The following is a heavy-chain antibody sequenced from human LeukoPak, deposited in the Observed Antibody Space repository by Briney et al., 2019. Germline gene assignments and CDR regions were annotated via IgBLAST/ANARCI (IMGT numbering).Heavy chain of an antibody. Sequence: SVKVSCKASGGTFSSYAISWVRQAPGQGLEWMGGIIPIFGTANYAQKFQGRVTITADESTSTAYMELSSLRSEDTAVYYCARAVHYGGTSVASQFYPLPQYYYGMDVWGQGTTVTVSS. D-gene: IGHD4-23*01. CDR3: ARAVHYGGTSVASQFYPLPQYYYGMDV. CDR2: IIPIFGTA. CDR1: GGTFSSYA. J-gene: IGHJ6*02. V-gene: IGHV1-69*01.